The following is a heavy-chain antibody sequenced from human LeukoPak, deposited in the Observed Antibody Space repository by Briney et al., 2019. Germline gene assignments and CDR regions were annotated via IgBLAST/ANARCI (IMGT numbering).Heavy chain of an antibody. J-gene: IGHJ4*02. CDR3: ARVGSTCDH. D-gene: IGHD2-15*01. V-gene: IGHV3-7*05. CDR1: GFSFSTYW. Sequence: GGSLRLSCAASGFSFSTYWMSWVRQAPGKGLEWVANIKKDGSEKYYVDSAKGRFTISRDNAKSSLYLQMNSLRAEDTAVYYCARVGSTCDHWGQGTLVTVSS. CDR2: IKKDGSEK.